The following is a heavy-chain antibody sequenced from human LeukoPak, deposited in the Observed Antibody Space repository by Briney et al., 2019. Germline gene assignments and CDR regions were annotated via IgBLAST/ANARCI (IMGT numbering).Heavy chain of an antibody. CDR2: INPNSGGT. Sequence: APVKVSCKASGGTFSSYAISWVRQAPGQGLEWMGWINPNSGGTNYAQKFQGRVTMTRDTSISTAYMELSRLRSDDTAVYYCASTGYSSGWYVFWGQGTLVTVSS. CDR1: GGTFSSYA. V-gene: IGHV1-2*02. D-gene: IGHD6-19*01. J-gene: IGHJ4*02. CDR3: ASTGYSSGWYVF.